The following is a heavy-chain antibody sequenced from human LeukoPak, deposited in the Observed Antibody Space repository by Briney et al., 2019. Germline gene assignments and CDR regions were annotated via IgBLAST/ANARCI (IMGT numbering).Heavy chain of an antibody. CDR1: GFTFDDYA. V-gene: IGHV3-9*01. J-gene: IGHJ1*01. D-gene: IGHD6-6*01. CDR2: ISWNSGSI. Sequence: GGSLRLSCAASGFTFDDYAMHWVRQAPGKGLEWVSGISWNSGSIGYADSVKGQFTISRDNAKNSLYLRMNSLRAEDTALYYCAKDASSIAARPEHWGQGTLVTVSS. CDR3: AKDASSIAARPEH.